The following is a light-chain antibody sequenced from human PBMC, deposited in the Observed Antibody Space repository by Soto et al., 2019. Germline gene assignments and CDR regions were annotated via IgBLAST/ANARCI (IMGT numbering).Light chain of an antibody. J-gene: IGKJ4*01. CDR2: GAS. Sequence: EIVMMQSPATLSVSPGESVTLSCRASQLFSSNLAWYQQKPGQAPRLLIYGASTRATGIPARFSGSGSGTEFTLTISSLQSEDFAVYYCQQYNNWLGTFGGGTKV. CDR1: QLFSSN. CDR3: QQYNNWLGT. V-gene: IGKV3-15*01.